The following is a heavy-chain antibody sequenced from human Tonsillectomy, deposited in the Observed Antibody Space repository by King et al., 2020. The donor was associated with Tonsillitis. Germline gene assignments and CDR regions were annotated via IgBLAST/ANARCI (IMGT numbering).Heavy chain of an antibody. Sequence: VQLQQWGAGLLKPSETLSLTCAVYGGSFSGYYWSWIRQPPGKGLEWIGEINHSGSTNFNPSLKSRFPISVDTSKNQFSLKLSSVTAADTAVFYCAGGYYDRSGSLSDAFDIWGPGTMVTVSS. CDR2: INHSGST. CDR1: GGSFSGYY. J-gene: IGHJ3*02. D-gene: IGHD3-22*01. CDR3: AGGYYDRSGSLSDAFDI. V-gene: IGHV4-34*01.